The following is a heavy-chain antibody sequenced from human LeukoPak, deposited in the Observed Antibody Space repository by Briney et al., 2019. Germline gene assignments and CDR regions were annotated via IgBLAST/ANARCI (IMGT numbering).Heavy chain of an antibody. CDR3: ASLPLLDCSSTSCYYHGMDV. Sequence: SETLSLTCTVSGGSISSYYWSWIRQPPGKGLEWIGYIYYSGSTNYNPSLKSRVTISVDTSKNQFSLKLSSVTAADTAVYYCASLPLLDCSSTSCYYHGMDVWGQGTTVTVSS. CDR1: GGSISSYY. D-gene: IGHD2-2*01. CDR2: IYYSGST. J-gene: IGHJ6*02. V-gene: IGHV4-59*08.